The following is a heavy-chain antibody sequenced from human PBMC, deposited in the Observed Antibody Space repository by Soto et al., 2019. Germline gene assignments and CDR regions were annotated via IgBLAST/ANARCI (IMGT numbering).Heavy chain of an antibody. CDR1: GFTFSSYA. V-gene: IGHV3-30-3*01. CDR3: ARGGLGYYYDSSGYSDY. CDR2: ISYDGSNK. Sequence: GGSLRLSCAASGFTFSSYAMHWVRQAPGKGLEWVAVISYDGSNKYYADSVKGRFTISRDNSKNTLYLQMNSLRAEDTAVYYCARGGLGYYYDSSGYSDYWGQGTLVTVS. J-gene: IGHJ4*02. D-gene: IGHD3-22*01.